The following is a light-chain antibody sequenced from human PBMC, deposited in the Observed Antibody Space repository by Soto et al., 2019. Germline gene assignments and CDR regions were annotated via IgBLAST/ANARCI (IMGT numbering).Light chain of an antibody. Sequence: EIVMTQSPATLSVSPGEKATLSCRAIHCFISNFAWYQQNLGQAPRLLFFVASPRAIVFPASFIGSGFGTEFIFTFSSLQSEDFAVYYCQQYNNWPPGTFGQGTKV. CDR1: HCFISN. J-gene: IGKJ1*01. V-gene: IGKV3-15*01. CDR3: QQYNNWPPGT. CDR2: VAS.